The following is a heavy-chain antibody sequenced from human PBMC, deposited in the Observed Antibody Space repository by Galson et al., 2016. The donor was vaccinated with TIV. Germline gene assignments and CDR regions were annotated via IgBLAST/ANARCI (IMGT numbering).Heavy chain of an antibody. CDR2: MNPNSGNT. CDR1: GYTFTSYD. V-gene: IGHV1-8*01. J-gene: IGHJ3*02. D-gene: IGHD6-13*01. Sequence: SVKVSCKASGYTFTSYDINWVRQATGQGPEWMGWMNPNSGNTGYAQKFQGRVTMTRNTSISTAYIELTSLRSEDTAVYYCARGGYSSRWYGDAFDIWGQGTMVTVSS. CDR3: ARGGYSSRWYGDAFDI.